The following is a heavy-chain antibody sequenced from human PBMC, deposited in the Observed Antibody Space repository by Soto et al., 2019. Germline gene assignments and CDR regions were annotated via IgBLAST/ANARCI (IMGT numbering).Heavy chain of an antibody. CDR3: TKEYIVGTTWGYFES. D-gene: IGHD1-1*01. CDR1: GFTFSDYS. Sequence: QVQLVESGGGLVKPGGSLRLSCAASGFTFSDYSMIWIRQAPGKGLEWVSYIDSSGDTIYYADSVKGRFAISRDNAKNSLFLQMNGLKTEDTALYYCTKEYIVGTTWGYFESWGQGALVIVSS. V-gene: IGHV3-11*04. CDR2: IDSSGDTI. J-gene: IGHJ4*02.